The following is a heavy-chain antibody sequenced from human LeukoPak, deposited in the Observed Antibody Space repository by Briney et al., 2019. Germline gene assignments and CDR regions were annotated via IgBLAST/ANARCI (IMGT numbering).Heavy chain of an antibody. CDR3: ARAVSGWQAIDY. D-gene: IGHD6-19*01. CDR1: GLTFSSSW. CDR2: INSDGSNT. V-gene: IGHV3-74*01. J-gene: IGHJ4*02. Sequence: TGGSLRLSCAASGLTFSSSWMYWVRQAPGKGLVWVSDINSDGSNTRYADSARGRFTISRDNAKEMVHLQMNSLRAEDTAVYYCARAVSGWQAIDYWGQGTLVTVSS.